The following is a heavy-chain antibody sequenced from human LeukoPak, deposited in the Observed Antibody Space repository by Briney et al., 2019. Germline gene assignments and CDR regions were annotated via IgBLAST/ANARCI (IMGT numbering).Heavy chain of an antibody. CDR3: ARVPPSAHQLLSSDY. V-gene: IGHV1-18*04. D-gene: IGHD2-2*01. Sequence: ASVKVSCKASGYTFANYGISWVRQAPGQGLEWMAWISANNGETRYAQNLQGRVTMTTDTSTSTAYMELRSLRSDDTAVYYCARVPPSAHQLLSSDYWGQGTQVTVSS. CDR2: ISANNGET. J-gene: IGHJ4*02. CDR1: GYTFANYG.